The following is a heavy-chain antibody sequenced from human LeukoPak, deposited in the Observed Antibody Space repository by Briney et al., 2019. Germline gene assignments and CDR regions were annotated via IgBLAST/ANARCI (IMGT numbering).Heavy chain of an antibody. J-gene: IGHJ4*02. CDR2: ITYDGST. CDR3: ARGLASGYPPIPFDY. D-gene: IGHD3-3*01. Sequence: PSETLSLTCTVSGGSISSGSYYWSWIRQPPGKGLEWIGEITYDGSTNYNPSLKSRVTISVDPSKIQFSLNLSSVTAADTAIYYCARGLASGYPPIPFDYWGQGTQVTVSS. V-gene: IGHV4-39*07. CDR1: GGSISSGSYY.